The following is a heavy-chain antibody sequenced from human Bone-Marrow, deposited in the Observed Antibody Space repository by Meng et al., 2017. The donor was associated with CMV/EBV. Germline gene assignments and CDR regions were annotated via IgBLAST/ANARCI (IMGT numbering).Heavy chain of an antibody. D-gene: IGHD5-24*01. J-gene: IGHJ3*02. V-gene: IGHV3-21*06. CDR2: ISSSSGYI. CDR1: GFIFSTYT. CDR3: ARDRWPESDAFDI. Sequence: GESLKISCTASGFIFSTYTMNWVRQAPGKGLEWVSSISSSSGYIYYADSLKGRFTISRDNAKSSLYLQMDGLRAEDTAVYYCARDRWPESDAFDIWGQGTMATVSS.